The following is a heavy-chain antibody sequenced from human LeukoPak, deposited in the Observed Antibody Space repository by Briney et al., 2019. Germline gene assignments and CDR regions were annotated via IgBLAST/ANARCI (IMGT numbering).Heavy chain of an antibody. CDR1: GLTVSSNC. D-gene: IGHD3-22*01. V-gene: IGHV3-53*01. Sequence: PGGSLRLSCAASGLTVSSNCMSWVRQAPGKGLEWVSFIYSGGNTYYADSVKGRFTISRDNAKNPLYLQMNSLRAEDTAVYYCARMGYYDSSGYFDAFDIWGQGTMVTVSS. CDR2: IYSGGNT. CDR3: ARMGYYDSSGYFDAFDI. J-gene: IGHJ3*02.